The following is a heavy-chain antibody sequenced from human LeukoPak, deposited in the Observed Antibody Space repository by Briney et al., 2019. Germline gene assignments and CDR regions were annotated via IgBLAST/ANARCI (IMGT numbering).Heavy chain of an antibody. V-gene: IGHV3-21*01. CDR2: ISSSSSYI. J-gene: IGHJ3*02. Sequence: GGSLRLSCAASGFTFSSYSMNWVRQAPGKGLEWVSSISSSSSYIYYADSVKGRFTISRDNAKNSLYLQMNSLRAEDTAVYYCARGPRGDYGPPSDAFDIWGQGTKVTVSS. CDR1: GFTFSSYS. D-gene: IGHD4-17*01. CDR3: ARGPRGDYGPPSDAFDI.